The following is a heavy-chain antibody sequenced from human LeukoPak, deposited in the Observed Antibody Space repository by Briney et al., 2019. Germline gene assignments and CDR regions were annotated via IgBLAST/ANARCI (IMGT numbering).Heavy chain of an antibody. CDR3: ASVAGAFDM. D-gene: IGHD6-13*01. CDR2: IWSDGSRK. CDR1: GFAFSSYG. J-gene: IGHJ3*02. Sequence: GGSLRLSCAASGFAFSSYGMHWIRQAPGKGLEWVAVIWSDGSRKYYTDSLKGRFTISRDNSKNMLYLQMNSLKVEDTAVYYCASVAGAFDMWGQGTLVTVSS. V-gene: IGHV3-33*01.